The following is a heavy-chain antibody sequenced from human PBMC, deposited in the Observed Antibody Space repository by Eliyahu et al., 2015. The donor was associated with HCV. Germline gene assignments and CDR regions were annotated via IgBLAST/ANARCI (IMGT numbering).Heavy chain of an antibody. CDR1: GYTFTGYY. CDR2: INPNSGGT. V-gene: IGHV1-2*02. D-gene: IGHD3-10*01. Sequence: QVQLVQSGAEVKKPGASVKVSCKASGYTFTGYYMHWVRQAPGQGLEWMGWINPNSGGTNYAQKFQGRVTMTRDTSISTAYMELSRLRSDDTAVYYCAREGPGNTMVRGVIYAFDIWGQGTMVTVSS. J-gene: IGHJ3*02. CDR3: AREGPGNTMVRGVIYAFDI.